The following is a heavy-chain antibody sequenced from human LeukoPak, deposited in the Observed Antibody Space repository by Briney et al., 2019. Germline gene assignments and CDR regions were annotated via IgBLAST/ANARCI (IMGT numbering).Heavy chain of an antibody. V-gene: IGHV3-23*01. CDR3: ARDHDFWSGGGY. D-gene: IGHD3-3*01. CDR1: GFTFSSYA. Sequence: GGSLRLSCAASGFTFSSYAMRWVRQAPGKGLEWVSAISGSGGSTYYADSVKGRFTISRDNSKNTLYLQMNSLRAEDTAVYYCARDHDFWSGGGYWGQGTLVTVSS. J-gene: IGHJ4*02. CDR2: ISGSGGST.